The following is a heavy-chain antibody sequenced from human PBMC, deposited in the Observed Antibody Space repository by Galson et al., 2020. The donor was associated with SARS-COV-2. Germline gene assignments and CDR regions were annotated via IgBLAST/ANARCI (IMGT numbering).Heavy chain of an antibody. CDR1: GFTFSSYA. V-gene: IGHV3-23*01. J-gene: IGHJ4*02. D-gene: IGHD2-15*01. CDR3: AKVAGRGGSFDY. CDR2: ISGSGSST. Sequence: GGSLRLSFAASGFTFSSYAMSWVRQAPGKGLEWVSPISGSGSSTYYADSVKGRFTISRDNSKNTLYLQMNSLRAEDTAVYYCAKVAGRGGSFDYWGQGTLVTVSS.